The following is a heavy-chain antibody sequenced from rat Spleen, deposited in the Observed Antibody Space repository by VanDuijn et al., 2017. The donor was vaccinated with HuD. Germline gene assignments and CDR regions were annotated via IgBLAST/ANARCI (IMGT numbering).Heavy chain of an antibody. CDR1: GFTFSNYG. J-gene: IGHJ3*01. D-gene: IGHD1-12*02. CDR2: ITNSGGST. Sequence: EVQLVESGGGLVQPGRSLKLSCAASGFTFSNYGMAWVRQAPTKGLEWVASITNSGGSTYYRDSVKGRFTISRDNAKSTLYLQMDSLRSEDTATYYCTTRGSYYYPFAYWGQGTLVTVSS. CDR3: TTRGSYYYPFAY. V-gene: IGHV5-27*01.